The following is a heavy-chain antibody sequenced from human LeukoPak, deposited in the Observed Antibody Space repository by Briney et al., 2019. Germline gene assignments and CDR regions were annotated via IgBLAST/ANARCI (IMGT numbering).Heavy chain of an antibody. CDR1: GYTFTSYG. J-gene: IGHJ6*03. Sequence: ASVKVSCKASGYTFTSYGISWVRQAPGQGLEWMGWISAYNGNTNYAQKLQGRVTMTTDTSTSTAYMELRSLRSDDTAVYYCARAFGGYDSQHFYYYMDVWGKGTTVTVSS. D-gene: IGHD5-12*01. CDR3: ARAFGGYDSQHFYYYMDV. CDR2: ISAYNGNT. V-gene: IGHV1-18*01.